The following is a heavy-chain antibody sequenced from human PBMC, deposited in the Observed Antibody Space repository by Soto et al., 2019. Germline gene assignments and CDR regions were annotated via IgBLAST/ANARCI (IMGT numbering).Heavy chain of an antibody. D-gene: IGHD3-16*01. Sequence: PSETLSLTCTVTGGSISGDSYYWAWIRQPPGKGLEWIGNIYYSGRTFYNPSLRSRVTISVDTSKNQFSLRLSSLTAADTAVYYCARRGLGLDYWGRGTLVTVSS. V-gene: IGHV4-39*01. CDR3: ARRGLGLDY. CDR1: GGSISGDSYY. CDR2: IYYSGRT. J-gene: IGHJ4*02.